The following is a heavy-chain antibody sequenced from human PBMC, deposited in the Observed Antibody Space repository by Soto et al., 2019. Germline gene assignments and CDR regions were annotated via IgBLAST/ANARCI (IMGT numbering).Heavy chain of an antibody. J-gene: IGHJ5*02. Sequence: QVQLQESGPGLVKPSETLSLTCTASGGLVSSASYFWSWIRQPPGKEMEFIAYVYYTGTTKYSPSLKSRDSISLDTSNNQFSLKLSSVTTADTAIYYCARMRFGEVPCWFDPWGQGILVTVS. CDR2: VYYTGTT. CDR3: ARMRFGEVPCWFDP. D-gene: IGHD3-3*01. V-gene: IGHV4-61*01. CDR1: GGLVSSASYF.